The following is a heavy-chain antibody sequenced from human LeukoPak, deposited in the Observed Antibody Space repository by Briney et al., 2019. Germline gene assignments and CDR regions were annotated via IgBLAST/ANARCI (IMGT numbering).Heavy chain of an antibody. CDR3: ARSAWEAPAGGAFDI. J-gene: IGHJ3*02. D-gene: IGHD1-26*01. CDR1: GGSISSGGYS. V-gene: IGHV4-30-2*01. Sequence: PSETLSLTCAVSGGSISSGGYSCSWIRQPPGKGLEWIGYIYHSGSTYYNPSLKSRVTISVDRSKNQFSLKLSSVTAADTAVYYCARSAWEAPAGGAFDIWGQGTMVSVSS. CDR2: IYHSGST.